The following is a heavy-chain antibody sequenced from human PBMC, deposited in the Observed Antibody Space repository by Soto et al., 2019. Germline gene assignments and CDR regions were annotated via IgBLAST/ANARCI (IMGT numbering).Heavy chain of an antibody. CDR2: MNPNSGNT. CDR1: GYTFTSYD. Sequence: QVQLVQSGAEVKKPGASVKVSCKASGYTFTSYDINWVRQATGQGLEWMGWMNPNSGNTGYAQKFQGRVTMTRNTSISTAYMELSSLRSEDTAVYYCARDYYDSSGYLYYYYGMDVWGQGTTVTVSS. J-gene: IGHJ6*02. CDR3: ARDYYDSSGYLYYYYGMDV. V-gene: IGHV1-8*01. D-gene: IGHD3-22*01.